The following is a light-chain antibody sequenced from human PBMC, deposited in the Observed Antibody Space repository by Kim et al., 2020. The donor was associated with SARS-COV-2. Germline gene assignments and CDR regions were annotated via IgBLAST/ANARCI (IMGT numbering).Light chain of an antibody. CDR3: QQCKINPPT. CDR1: QNISNH. Sequence: ASVGDRVTITCRASQNISNHLTWYQQKPGKAPKSLIYATSSLQTGVPSKFSGSRSGTDFTLTISTLQPEDSATYYCQQCKINPPTFGQGTKVDIK. V-gene: IGKV1-16*02. J-gene: IGKJ1*01. CDR2: ATS.